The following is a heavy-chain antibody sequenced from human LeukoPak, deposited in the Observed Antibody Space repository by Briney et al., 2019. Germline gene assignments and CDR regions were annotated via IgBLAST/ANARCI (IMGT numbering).Heavy chain of an antibody. D-gene: IGHD6-13*01. CDR1: GFTFSDYY. J-gene: IGHJ4*02. CDR3: ARSRPSSNFDY. CDR2: ISSSSSST. Sequence: GGSLRLSCAASGFTFSDYYMSWIRQAPGKGLEWVSYISSSSSSTKYADSVKGRFTISRDSAKNSLYLQMNSLRAEDTAVYYCARSRPSSNFDYWGQGTLVTVSS. V-gene: IGHV3-11*06.